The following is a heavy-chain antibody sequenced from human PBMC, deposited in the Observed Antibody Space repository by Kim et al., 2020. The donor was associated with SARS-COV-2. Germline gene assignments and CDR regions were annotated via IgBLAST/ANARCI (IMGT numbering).Heavy chain of an antibody. J-gene: IGHJ4*02. V-gene: IGHV3-21*01. D-gene: IGHD6-13*01. Sequence: YAASVKGRLPLTRDNAMNSLYLQMNSLRAEDTAVYYCARDSSSWSDYFDYWGQGTLVTVSS. CDR3: ARDSSSWSDYFDY.